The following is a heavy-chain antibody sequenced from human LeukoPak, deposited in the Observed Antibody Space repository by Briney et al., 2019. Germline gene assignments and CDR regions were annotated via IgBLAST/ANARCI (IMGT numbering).Heavy chain of an antibody. V-gene: IGHV4-59*08. CDR3: ARATNWYSSGWSAFRY. J-gene: IGHJ4*02. D-gene: IGHD6-19*01. Sequence: PSETLSLTCTVSGGSITNYYWSWIRQPPGKGLEWIGYIYYSGSTNYNPSLKSRVTISVDTSKNQFSLKLSSVTAADTAVYYCARATNWYSSGWSAFRYWGQGTLVTVSS. CDR2: IYYSGST. CDR1: GGSITNYY.